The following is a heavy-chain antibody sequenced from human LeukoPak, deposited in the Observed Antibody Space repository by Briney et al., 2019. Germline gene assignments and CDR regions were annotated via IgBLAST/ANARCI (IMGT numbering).Heavy chain of an antibody. CDR3: ARQVSSYYDSSGPRPFDP. V-gene: IGHV4-59*08. CDR2: IYYSGSA. D-gene: IGHD3-22*01. CDR1: GGSISSYY. Sequence: KPSETLSLTCTVSGGSISSYYWSWIRQPPGKGLEWIGYIYYSGSANYNPSLKSRVTISVDTSKNQFSLKLSSVTAADTAVYYCARQVSSYYDSSGPRPFDPWGQGTLVTVSS. J-gene: IGHJ5*02.